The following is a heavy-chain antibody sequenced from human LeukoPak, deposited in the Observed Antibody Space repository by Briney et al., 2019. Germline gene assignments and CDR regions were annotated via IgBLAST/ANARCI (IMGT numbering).Heavy chain of an antibody. CDR1: EFTFTSYE. D-gene: IGHD2-2*01. J-gene: IGHJ4*02. Sequence: GGSLRLSCAASEFTFTSYELNWVRQAPGKGLEWVSYISSSGNTISYADSVKGRFTISRDNSKNTLYLQMNSLRAEDTAVYYCARDYCSSASCYLAYYFYYWGQGTLVTVSS. V-gene: IGHV3-48*03. CDR3: ARDYCSSASCYLAYYFYY. CDR2: ISSSGNTI.